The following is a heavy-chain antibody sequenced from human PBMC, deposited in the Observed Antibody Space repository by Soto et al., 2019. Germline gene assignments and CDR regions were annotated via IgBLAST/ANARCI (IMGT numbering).Heavy chain of an antibody. CDR1: GFTLSSYA. D-gene: IGHD5-18*01. CDR2: ISGSGGST. Sequence: GGSLRLSCAASGFTLSSYAMSWVRQAPGKGLEWVSAISGSGGSTYYADSVKGRFTVPSENSKNTLYLQINSLSSEDTAVYYCAKSDTAMVRSYFDDWGQGTQVTVSS. CDR3: AKSDTAMVRSYFDD. V-gene: IGHV3-23*01. J-gene: IGHJ4*02.